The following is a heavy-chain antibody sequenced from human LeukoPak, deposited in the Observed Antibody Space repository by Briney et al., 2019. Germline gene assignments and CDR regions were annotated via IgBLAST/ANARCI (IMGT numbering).Heavy chain of an antibody. CDR2: IDPSDSYT. J-gene: IGHJ3*02. Sequence: GESLRISCKGSGYTFTSYWISWVRQMPGKGLEWMGRIDPSDSYTNYSPSFQGHVTISTDKSINTAYLQWSSLKASDTAMYYCARLVDTTMTYGFHIWGQGTMVTVSS. CDR1: GYTFTSYW. D-gene: IGHD5-18*01. V-gene: IGHV5-10-1*01. CDR3: ARLVDTTMTYGFHI.